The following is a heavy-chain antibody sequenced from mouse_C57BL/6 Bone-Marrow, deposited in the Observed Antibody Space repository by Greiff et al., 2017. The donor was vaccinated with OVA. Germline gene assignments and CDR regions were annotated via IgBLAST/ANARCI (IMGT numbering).Heavy chain of an antibody. V-gene: IGHV1-59*01. D-gene: IGHD2-5*01. CDR3: AREVYSNYLSY. CDR2: IDPSDSYT. Sequence: QVQLQQPGAELVRPGTSVKLSCKASGYTFTSYWMHWVKQRPGQGLEWIGVIDPSDSYTNYNQKFKGKATLTVDTSSSTAYMQLSSLTSEDSAVYYCAREVYSNYLSYWGQGTTLTVSS. J-gene: IGHJ2*01. CDR1: GYTFTSYW.